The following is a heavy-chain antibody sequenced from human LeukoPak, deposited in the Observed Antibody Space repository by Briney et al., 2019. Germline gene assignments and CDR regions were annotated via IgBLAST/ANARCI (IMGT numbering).Heavy chain of an antibody. CDR3: ARGVYSSSWPFDY. V-gene: IGHV1-2*02. CDR2: INPNSGGT. D-gene: IGHD6-13*01. Sequence: ASVKVSCKASGYTFTGYYMHWVRQAPGQGREWMGWINPNSGGTNYAQKFQGRVTMTRDTSISTAYMELSRLRSDDTAVYYCARGVYSSSWPFDYWGQGTLVTVSS. CDR1: GYTFTGYY. J-gene: IGHJ4*02.